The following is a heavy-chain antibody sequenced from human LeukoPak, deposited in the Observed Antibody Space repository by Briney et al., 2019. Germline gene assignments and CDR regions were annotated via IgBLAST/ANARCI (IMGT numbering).Heavy chain of an antibody. CDR1: GFTFGDYA. Sequence: PGGSLRLSCTASGFTFGDYAMSWFRQAPGKGLEWVGFIRSKAYGGTTEYAASVKGRFTISRDDSKSIAYLQMNSLKTEDTAVYYCTRLYSSGWYGYYYMDVWGKGTTVTVSS. J-gene: IGHJ6*03. CDR3: TRLYSSGWYGYYYMDV. V-gene: IGHV3-49*03. CDR2: IRSKAYGGTT. D-gene: IGHD6-19*01.